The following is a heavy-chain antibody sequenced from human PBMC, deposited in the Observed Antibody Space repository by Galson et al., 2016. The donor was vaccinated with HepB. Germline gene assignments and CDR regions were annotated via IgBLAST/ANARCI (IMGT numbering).Heavy chain of an antibody. J-gene: IGHJ4*02. CDR2: ISGSGGNK. V-gene: IGHV3-23*01. CDR3: AKDGDGEQRPYYFDY. D-gene: IGHD4-17*01. CDR1: GFTFDSYV. Sequence: SLRLSCAASGFTFDSYVINWVRQAPGGGLEWVSAISGSGGNKYYADSVKGRFTISRDNSKNTVYLDMKTLTAEDTATYFCAKDGDGEQRPYYFDYWGQGTLVTVSS.